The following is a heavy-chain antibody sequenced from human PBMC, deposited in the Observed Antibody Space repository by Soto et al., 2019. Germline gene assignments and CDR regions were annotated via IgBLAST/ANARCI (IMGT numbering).Heavy chain of an antibody. CDR1: GYIFTSYG. CDR3: ARVATVRGVIIKSGWFDP. J-gene: IGHJ5*02. CDR2: ISAYNGNT. V-gene: IGHV1-18*01. Sequence: ASVKVSCKASGYIFTSYGISWVRQAPGQGLEWMGWISAYNGNTNYAQNLQGRVTMTTDTSTSTAYMELRSLRSDDTAVYYCARVATVRGVIIKSGWFDPWGQGILVTVSS. D-gene: IGHD3-10*01.